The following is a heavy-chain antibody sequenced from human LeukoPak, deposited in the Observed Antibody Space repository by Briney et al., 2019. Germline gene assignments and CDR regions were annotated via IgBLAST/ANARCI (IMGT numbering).Heavy chain of an antibody. V-gene: IGHV3-23*01. Sequence: GGSLRLSCAASGFSFKNYGMSWVRQAPGKGLEWVSGISGGGGGNTYYAESVKGRFTISRDNSKNTLYLQMNSLRAEDTAVYYCAKDRGTIFGVVTRFDYWGQGTLVTVSS. D-gene: IGHD3-3*01. J-gene: IGHJ4*02. CDR3: AKDRGTIFGVVTRFDY. CDR1: GFSFKNYG. CDR2: ISGGGGGNT.